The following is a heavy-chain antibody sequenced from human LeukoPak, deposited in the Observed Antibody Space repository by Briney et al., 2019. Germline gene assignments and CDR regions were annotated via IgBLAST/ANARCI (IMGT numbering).Heavy chain of an antibody. CDR2: ISSGSSTI. D-gene: IGHD4-23*01. V-gene: IGHV3-48*02. J-gene: IGHJ4*02. CDR1: GFTFSSYS. Sequence: GGSLRLSCAASGFTFSSYSMSWVRQAPGKGLEWVSYISSGSSTISYADSVKGRFTISRDNAKNSLYLQMNSLRDEDTAVYYCARVRWASYYFEYWGQGTLVTVSS. CDR3: ARVRWASYYFEY.